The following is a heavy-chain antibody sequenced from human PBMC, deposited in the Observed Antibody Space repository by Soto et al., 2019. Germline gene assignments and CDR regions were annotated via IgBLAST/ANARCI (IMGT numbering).Heavy chain of an antibody. J-gene: IGHJ4*02. CDR3: AHRPSYCSGGSCYSGFDY. Sequence: SGPTLVNPTQTLTLTCTFSGFSLSTSEVGVGWIRQPPGKALECLALIYGDDDKNYSPSLKSRLTITKDTSKNQVVLTMTNMDPVDTATYYCAHRPSYCSGGSCYSGFDYWGQGTLVTVSS. V-gene: IGHV2-5*02. CDR1: GFSLSTSEVG. CDR2: IYGDDDK. D-gene: IGHD2-15*01.